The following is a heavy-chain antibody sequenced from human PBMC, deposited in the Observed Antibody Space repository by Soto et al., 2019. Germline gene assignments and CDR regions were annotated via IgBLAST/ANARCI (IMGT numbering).Heavy chain of an antibody. CDR2: IYYSGST. J-gene: IGHJ4*02. Sequence: PSETLSLTCAVYGGSFSGYYWSWIRQPPGKGLEWIGSIYYSGSTYYNPSLKSRVTMSVDPSKNQFSLKLISVTAADTAVYYCARHWITMVRGVCHFDYWGQGTLVTVSS. D-gene: IGHD3-10*01. CDR3: ARHWITMVRGVCHFDY. V-gene: IGHV4-34*01. CDR1: GGSFSGYY.